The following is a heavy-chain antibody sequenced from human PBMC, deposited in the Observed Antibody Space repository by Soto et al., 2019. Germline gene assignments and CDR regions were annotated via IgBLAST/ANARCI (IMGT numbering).Heavy chain of an antibody. J-gene: IGHJ4*02. CDR3: GRLEGLATISYYFDY. D-gene: IGHD3-9*01. Sequence: QLPLQESGPGLVKPSETLSLTCTVSGGSVSRSSYYWGWVRQPPGQGLEWIGSVYYRGSTYYNPSLESRVTISVDKSKNQFSLKLMSLSAADTAVYYCGRLEGLATISYYFDYWGQGALVTVSS. CDR1: GGSVSRSSYY. CDR2: VYYRGST. V-gene: IGHV4-39*01.